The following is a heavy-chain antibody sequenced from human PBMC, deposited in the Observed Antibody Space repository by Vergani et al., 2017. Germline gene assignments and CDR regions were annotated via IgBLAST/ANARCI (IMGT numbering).Heavy chain of an antibody. V-gene: IGHV4-59*11. CDR1: AVSLQSHY. Sequence: QVQLQESGPGLVKPAETLSLSCTVSAVSLQSHYWAWLRQSPGKGLEYIGFIYHSGSTISHPSLKSRVTMSGDMSKNQFSLKLKSVTSADTAVYYCTTVGTQWVVNGFFDHWGQGILVTVSS. D-gene: IGHD6-19*01. CDR3: TTVGTQWVVNGFFDH. J-gene: IGHJ4*02. CDR2: IYHSGST.